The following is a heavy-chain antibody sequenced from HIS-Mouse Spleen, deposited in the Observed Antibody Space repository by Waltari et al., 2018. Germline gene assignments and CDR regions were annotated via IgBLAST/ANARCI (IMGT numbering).Heavy chain of an antibody. CDR2: ISYSGST. V-gene: IGHV4-59*01. Sequence: QVQLQESGPGLVTPSETLSLTCTVSGGSISSYYWRWIRQPPRKGLEWIGYISYSGSTNYKPSLESRVTISVDTAKNQFSLKLSSVTAADTAVYYCARGHDFWSGYYDYWGQGTLVTVSS. CDR1: GGSISSYY. CDR3: ARGHDFWSGYYDY. J-gene: IGHJ4*02. D-gene: IGHD3-3*01.